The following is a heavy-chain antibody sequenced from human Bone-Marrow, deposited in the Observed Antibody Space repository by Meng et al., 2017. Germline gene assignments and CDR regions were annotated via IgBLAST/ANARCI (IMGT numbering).Heavy chain of an antibody. CDR3: ARDEDISAAGKLFGDY. CDR1: GYTFPDYW. V-gene: IGHV1-2*06. D-gene: IGHD6-13*01. CDR2: INPKSGDT. J-gene: IGHJ4*02. Sequence: QVQLGQSGAEVKKPGASVKVSCKASGYTFPDYWLHWVRRAPGQGPEWMGRINPKSGDTHYAQRFQGRVTMTGDTSISTAYMELSGLRSDDTAMYYCARDEDISAAGKLFGDYWGQGTLVTVSS.